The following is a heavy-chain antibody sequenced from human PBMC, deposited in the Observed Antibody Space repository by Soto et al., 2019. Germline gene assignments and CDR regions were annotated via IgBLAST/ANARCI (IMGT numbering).Heavy chain of an antibody. Sequence: EVQLVESGGGLVQPGGSLRLSCAASGFTFSSYSMNWVRQAAGKRLEWVSYISSSSSTIYYADSVKGRFTISRDNAKNSLYLQMNSLRDQDTAVYYCARRITGTGYYGMDVWGQGTTVTVSS. V-gene: IGHV3-48*02. CDR2: ISSSSSTI. J-gene: IGHJ6*02. D-gene: IGHD1-20*01. CDR3: ARRITGTGYYGMDV. CDR1: GFTFSSYS.